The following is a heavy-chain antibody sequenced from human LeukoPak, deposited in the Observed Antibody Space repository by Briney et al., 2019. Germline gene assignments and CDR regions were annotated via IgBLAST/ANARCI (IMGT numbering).Heavy chain of an antibody. Sequence: PGRSLRLSCAASGFTFSSYGMHWVRQAPGKGLEWVSSISSSSSYIYYADSVKGRFTISRDNAKNSLYLQMNSLRAEDTAVYYCARDRVPAAILGAFDIWGQGTMVTVSS. D-gene: IGHD2-2*02. CDR2: ISSSSSYI. V-gene: IGHV3-21*01. J-gene: IGHJ3*02. CDR3: ARDRVPAAILGAFDI. CDR1: GFTFSSYG.